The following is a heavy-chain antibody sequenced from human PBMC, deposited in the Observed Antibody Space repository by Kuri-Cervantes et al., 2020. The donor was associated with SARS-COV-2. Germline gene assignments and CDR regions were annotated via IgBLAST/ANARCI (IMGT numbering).Heavy chain of an antibody. V-gene: IGHV2-70*04. CDR3: AQMSPRLGIYYYGMDV. J-gene: IGHJ6*02. D-gene: IGHD7-27*01. CDR2: IDWDDDK. CDR1: GFSLSTSGMR. Sequence: SGPTLVKPTQTLILTCTFSGFSLSTSGMRVSWIRQPPGKALEWLARIDWDDDKYYSTSLKTRLSISKDTSKNQVVLTMTNMDPVDTATYCCAQMSPRLGIYYYGMDVWGQGTTVTVSS.